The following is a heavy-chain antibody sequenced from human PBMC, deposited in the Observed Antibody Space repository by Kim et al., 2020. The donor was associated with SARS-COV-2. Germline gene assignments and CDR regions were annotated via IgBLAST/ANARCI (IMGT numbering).Heavy chain of an antibody. CDR3: AKAKIVGVAFDI. V-gene: IGHV3-23*01. J-gene: IGHJ3*02. Sequence: YYADSVKGRFTISRDNSKNTLYLQMNSLRAEDTAVYYCAKAKIVGVAFDIWGQGTMVTVSS. D-gene: IGHD1-26*01.